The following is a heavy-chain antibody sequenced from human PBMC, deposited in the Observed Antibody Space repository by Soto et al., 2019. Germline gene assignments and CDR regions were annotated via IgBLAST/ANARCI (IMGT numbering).Heavy chain of an antibody. J-gene: IGHJ6*02. Sequence: PGESLKISCKGSGYSFTTNWIGWVRQMPGKGLEWMGVIYPGDSDTRYSPSFQGQVAISADKSINTAYLQWSSLKASDTAMYYCARQGWEYSSSPRNRLYYGMDVWGQGTTVTVSS. CDR1: GYSFTTNW. V-gene: IGHV5-51*01. D-gene: IGHD6-6*01. CDR3: ARQGWEYSSSPRNRLYYGMDV. CDR2: IYPGDSDT.